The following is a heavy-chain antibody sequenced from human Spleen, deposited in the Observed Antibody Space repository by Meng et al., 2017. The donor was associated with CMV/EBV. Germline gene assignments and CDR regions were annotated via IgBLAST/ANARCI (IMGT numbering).Heavy chain of an antibody. J-gene: IGHJ4*02. CDR1: GFSVSNKY. V-gene: IGHV3-66*01. CDR3: ARARSPTHFDY. CDR2: IYSGSTT. Sequence: GTLKISCAVSGFSVSNKYMSWVRQAPGKGLEWVSIIYSGSTTYYADSVKGRFIISREDAKNSVYLQMNGLRDGDTGLYYCARARSPTHFDYWGQGALVTVSS.